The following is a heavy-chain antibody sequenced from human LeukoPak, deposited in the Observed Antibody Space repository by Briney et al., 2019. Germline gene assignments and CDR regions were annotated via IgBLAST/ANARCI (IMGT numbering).Heavy chain of an antibody. CDR1: GYTFTNFD. D-gene: IGHD4-11*01. J-gene: IGHJ3*02. V-gene: IGHV1-8*01. CDR3: VRIYYSNAFDI. CDR2: MNPKTGNT. Sequence: ASVKVSCKASGYTFTNFDINWVRQATGQGLEWMGWMNPKTGNTGSAQKFQGRVTITGNTSISTAFMELSSLRSEDTAVYYCVRIYYSNAFDIWGQGTMVTVSS.